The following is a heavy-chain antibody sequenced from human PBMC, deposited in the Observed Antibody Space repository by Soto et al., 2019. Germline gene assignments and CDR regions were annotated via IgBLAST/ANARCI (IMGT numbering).Heavy chain of an antibody. V-gene: IGHV4-31*03. Sequence: TLSLTCTVSGGSISSGTSYWSWIRQRPGKGLEWIGYIFYSGSIYYTPSLRGRVMILVDTSKNQFTLKLSSVTAADTAVYYCARGASIAAAPGLAYYYYYYMDVWGKGTTVTVSS. CDR1: GGSISSGTSY. D-gene: IGHD6-13*01. CDR3: ARGASIAAAPGLAYYYYYYMDV. J-gene: IGHJ6*03. CDR2: IFYSGSI.